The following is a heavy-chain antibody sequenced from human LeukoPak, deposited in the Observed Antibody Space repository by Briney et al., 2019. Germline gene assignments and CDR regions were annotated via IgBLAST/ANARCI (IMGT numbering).Heavy chain of an antibody. Sequence: SETLSLTCTVSSGSISTSNYYWGWVRQPPGKALEWIGNIFYSGSTYYSPSLKSRVTISVDTSKNQFSLKLSSVTAADTAVYYCARGGWSFDYWGQGTLVTVSS. V-gene: IGHV4-39*07. CDR3: ARGGWSFDY. J-gene: IGHJ4*02. D-gene: IGHD6-19*01. CDR1: SGSISTSNYY. CDR2: IFYSGST.